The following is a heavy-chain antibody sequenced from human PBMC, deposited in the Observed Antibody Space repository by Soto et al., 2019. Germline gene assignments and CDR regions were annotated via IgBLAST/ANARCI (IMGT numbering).Heavy chain of an antibody. CDR3: ARDYYGMDV. V-gene: IGHV4-30-2*06. J-gene: IGHJ6*02. Sequence: SETLSLPCTVSGGSISSGGYSWTWIRQSPGKGLEWIGYTYQSGSAYYNPSLKSRVTISVDRSKNQFSLNLTSVTAADTAVYYWARDYYGMDVWCQGTTVTVSS. CDR2: TYQSGSA. CDR1: GGSISSGGYS.